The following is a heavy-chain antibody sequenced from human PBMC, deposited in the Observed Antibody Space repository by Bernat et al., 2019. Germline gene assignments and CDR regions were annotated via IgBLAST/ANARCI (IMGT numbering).Heavy chain of an antibody. Sequence: EVQLVESGGVVVQPGGSLRLSCAASGFTFDDYTMHWVRQAPGKGLEWVSLISWAGGSTYYADSVKGRFTISRDNSKNSLYLRMNSLRTEETALYYCAKEVAARIYYYYYMDVWGKGTTVTVSS. J-gene: IGHJ6*03. CDR3: AKEVAARIYYYYYMDV. D-gene: IGHD6-6*01. CDR1: GFTFDDYT. V-gene: IGHV3-43*01. CDR2: ISWAGGST.